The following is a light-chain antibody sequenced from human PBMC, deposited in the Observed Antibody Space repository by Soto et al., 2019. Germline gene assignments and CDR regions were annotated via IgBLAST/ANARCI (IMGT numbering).Light chain of an antibody. CDR2: DAS. CDR1: QSVSIY. CDR3: QQRISWPPT. V-gene: IGKV3-11*01. J-gene: IGKJ5*01. Sequence: EIVLTQSPATLSLSPGERATVSCRASQSVSIYLAWYQQKPGQALRLLIYDASNRATGIPARFSGSGSGADFTLTISSLEPEDFAVYYCQQRISWPPTFGQGTRLEIK.